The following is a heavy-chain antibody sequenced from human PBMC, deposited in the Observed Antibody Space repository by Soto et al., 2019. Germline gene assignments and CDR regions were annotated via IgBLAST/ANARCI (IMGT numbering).Heavy chain of an antibody. V-gene: IGHV4-4*02. J-gene: IGHJ5*02. Sequence: QVQLQESGPGLVKPSGTLSLTCAVSGGSISSSNWWSWVRQPPGKGLEWIGEIYHSGSTNYNPSLTRRVTISVDKSKNQFSLKLSSVTAADTAVYYCARCSGGSCHGGWFDPWGQGTLVTVSS. CDR1: GGSISSSNW. D-gene: IGHD2-15*01. CDR3: ARCSGGSCHGGWFDP. CDR2: IYHSGST.